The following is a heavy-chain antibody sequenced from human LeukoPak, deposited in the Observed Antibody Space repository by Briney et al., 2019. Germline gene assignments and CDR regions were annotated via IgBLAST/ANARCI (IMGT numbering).Heavy chain of an antibody. CDR2: IYWDDDK. D-gene: IGHD2-21*01. CDR3: AHRREIARSYYFDY. V-gene: IGHV2-5*02. J-gene: IGHJ4*02. CDR1: GFSLSTSGVG. Sequence: SGPTLVNPTQTLTLTCTFSGFSLSTSGVGVGWIRQPPGKALEWLALIYWDDDKRYSPSLKSRLTITKDTSKNQVVLTMTNMNPVDTATYYCAHRREIARSYYFDYWGQGTLVTVSS.